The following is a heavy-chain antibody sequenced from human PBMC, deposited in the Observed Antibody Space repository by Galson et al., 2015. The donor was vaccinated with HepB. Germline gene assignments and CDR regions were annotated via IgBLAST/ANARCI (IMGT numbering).Heavy chain of an antibody. J-gene: IGHJ4*02. CDR1: GFPFSRHA. CDR3: ASDLDGSGSFYNMLAY. D-gene: IGHD3-10*01. CDR2: ISSDINTK. V-gene: IGHV3-30*04. Sequence: SLRLSCAASGFPFSRHAFHWVRQAPGKGLQWLSLISSDINTKNYADSVKGRFSVSRDNSRDTVYLQMNGLRPEDTAVYFCASDLDGSGSFYNMLAYWGQGIMVTVSS.